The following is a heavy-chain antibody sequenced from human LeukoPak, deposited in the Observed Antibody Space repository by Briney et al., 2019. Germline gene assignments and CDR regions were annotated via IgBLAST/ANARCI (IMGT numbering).Heavy chain of an antibody. D-gene: IGHD2-15*01. CDR1: GFSLSNARMG. J-gene: IGHJ5*02. CDR2: IFSNDEK. Sequence: ESGPVLVKPTDTLTLTCTVSGFSLSNARMGVSWIRQPPGKALEWLAHIFSNDEKSYSTSLKSRLTISKDTSKSQVVLTMTNMDPVDTATYYCARIRTMRDCSGGSCYYGYNWFDPWGQGTLVTVSS. V-gene: IGHV2-26*01. CDR3: ARIRTMRDCSGGSCYYGYNWFDP.